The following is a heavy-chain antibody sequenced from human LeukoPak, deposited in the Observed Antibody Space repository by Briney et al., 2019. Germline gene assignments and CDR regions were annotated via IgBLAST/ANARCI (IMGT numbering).Heavy chain of an antibody. CDR2: ISGSGDST. Sequence: GGSLRLFCVASGFTLRSYVMNWVRQTPGKGLEWVSSISGSGDSTFYADSVKGRFSISRDNSKNTLYLQMNSLRAEDTAVYYCARAGRGLRYFDWLTYDYWGQGTLVTVSS. CDR3: ARAGRGLRYFDWLTYDY. D-gene: IGHD3-9*01. CDR1: GFTLRSYV. J-gene: IGHJ4*02. V-gene: IGHV3-23*01.